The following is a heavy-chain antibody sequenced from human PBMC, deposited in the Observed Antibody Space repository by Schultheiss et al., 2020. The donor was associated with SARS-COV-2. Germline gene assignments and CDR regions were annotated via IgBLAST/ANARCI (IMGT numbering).Heavy chain of an antibody. CDR1: GYTFTSYG. J-gene: IGHJ5*02. V-gene: IGHV1-69*13. CDR3: AREGAAVAGTGGSWFDP. Sequence: SVKVSCKASGYTFTSYGISWVRQAPGQGLEWMGGIIPIFGTANYAQKFQGRVTITADESTSTAYMELSSLRSEDTAVYYCAREGAAVAGTGGSWFDPWGQGTLVTVSS. D-gene: IGHD6-19*01. CDR2: IIPIFGTA.